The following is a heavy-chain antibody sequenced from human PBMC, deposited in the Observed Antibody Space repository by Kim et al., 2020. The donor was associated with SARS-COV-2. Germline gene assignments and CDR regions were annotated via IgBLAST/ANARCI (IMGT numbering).Heavy chain of an antibody. CDR2: IIPILGIA. D-gene: IGHD2-21*02. CDR1: GGTFSSYT. CDR3: ASMTSTYYYGMDV. Sequence: SVKVSCKASGGTFSSYTISWVRQAPGQGLEWMGRIIPILGIANYAQKFQGRVTITADKSTSTAYMELSSLRSEDTAVYYCASMTSTYYYGMDVWGQGTTVTVSS. V-gene: IGHV1-69*02. J-gene: IGHJ6*02.